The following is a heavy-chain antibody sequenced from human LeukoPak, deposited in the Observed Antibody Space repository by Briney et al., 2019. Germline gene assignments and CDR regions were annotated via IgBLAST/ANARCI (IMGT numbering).Heavy chain of an antibody. J-gene: IGHJ4*02. CDR2: INAGNGNT. CDR1: GYTFTNYA. D-gene: IGHD5-18*01. Sequence: ASVKVSCKASGYTFTNYAIHWVRQAPGQRLEWMGWINAGNGNTKYSQKFQGRVTITRDTSASTAYVELSSLRSEDTAVYYCARGEPGSDTAKLNYFDYWGQGTLVTVSS. CDR3: ARGEPGSDTAKLNYFDY. V-gene: IGHV1-3*01.